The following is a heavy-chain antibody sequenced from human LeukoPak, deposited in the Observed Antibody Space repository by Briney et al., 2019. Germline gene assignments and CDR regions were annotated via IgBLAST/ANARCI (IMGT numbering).Heavy chain of an antibody. D-gene: IGHD2-8*01. CDR2: IRSKAYGGTT. CDR1: GFTFGDYA. J-gene: IGHJ4*02. Sequence: GGSLRLSCTASGFTFGDYAMSWFRQASGKGLEWVGFIRSKAYGGTTEYAASVKGRFTISRDDSKSIAYLQMNSLKTEDTAVYYCTREFQGNGFDYWGQGTLVTVSS. V-gene: IGHV3-49*03. CDR3: TREFQGNGFDY.